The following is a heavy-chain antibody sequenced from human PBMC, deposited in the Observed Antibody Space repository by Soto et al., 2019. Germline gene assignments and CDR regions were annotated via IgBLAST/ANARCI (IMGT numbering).Heavy chain of an antibody. D-gene: IGHD1-26*01. CDR1: GFTFDDYT. CDR3: ERNGYSGSPRNYTQTGIHEAFDN. V-gene: IGHV3-43*01. J-gene: IGHJ3*02. CDR2: ISWDGGST. Sequence: PGGSLRLSCAASGFTFDDYTMHWVRQAPGKGLEWVSLISWDGGSTYYADSVKGRFTISRDNSKNSLYLQMNSLRTEDTALYYCERNGYSGSPRNYTQTGIHEAFDNGGQVIMVT.